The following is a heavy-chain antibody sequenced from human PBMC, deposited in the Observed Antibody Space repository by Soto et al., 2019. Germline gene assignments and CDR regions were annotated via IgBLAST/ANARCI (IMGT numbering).Heavy chain of an antibody. CDR1: GFTFTSSA. CDR2: IVVGSGNT. Sequence: QMQLVQSGPEVKKPGTSVKVSCKASGFTFTSSAVQWVRQARGQRLEWIGWIVVGSGNTNYAQKFQERVTITRDMSTSTAYMERSSLRSEDTAVYYCAAATMIVVADAFDIWGQGTMVTVSS. J-gene: IGHJ3*02. CDR3: AAATMIVVADAFDI. V-gene: IGHV1-58*01. D-gene: IGHD3-22*01.